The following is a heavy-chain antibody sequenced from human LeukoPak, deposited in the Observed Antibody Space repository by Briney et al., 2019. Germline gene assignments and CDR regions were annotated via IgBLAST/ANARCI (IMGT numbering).Heavy chain of an antibody. CDR1: GGPISNTNW. V-gene: IGHV4-4*02. J-gene: IGHJ4*02. Sequence: SGTLSLTCGVSGGPISNTNWWTWFRQPPGKGLEWIGEVNLQGSTNYNPYLQSRVDISVDKSENHISLKLTSVTAADTAGYYCAREGGPYRPLDYSGQGTLVTVAS. CDR2: VNLQGST. CDR3: AREGGPYRPLDY.